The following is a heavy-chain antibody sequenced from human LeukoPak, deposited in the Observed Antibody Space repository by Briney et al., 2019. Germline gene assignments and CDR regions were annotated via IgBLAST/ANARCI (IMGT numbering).Heavy chain of an antibody. CDR3: ARVWGSGYYSDY. D-gene: IGHD3-22*01. CDR1: GFTFSSYE. CDR2: ISGSGSLI. Sequence: PGGSLRLSCAASGFTFSSYEMNWVRQAPGKGLEWVSYISGSGSLIYYADSVKGRFTISRDNAKNSLYLQMNSLRVEDTAVYYCARVWGSGYYSDYWGQGTLVTVSS. V-gene: IGHV3-48*03. J-gene: IGHJ4*02.